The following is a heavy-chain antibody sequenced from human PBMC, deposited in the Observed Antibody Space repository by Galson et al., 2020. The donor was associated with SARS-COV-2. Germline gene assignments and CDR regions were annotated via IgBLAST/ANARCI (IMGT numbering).Heavy chain of an antibody. Sequence: SQTLSLTCAASGTSISSGSYSWNWLRQPPGNGLEWIGYIPHSGGTYYNPSLKSRVTISGDRSKNQFSLRLSSVTAADTAVYYCARLHYGEYAPEAFDIWGPGTRVTVAS. CDR2: IPHSGGT. CDR3: ARLHYGEYAPEAFDI. CDR1: GTSISSGSYS. J-gene: IGHJ3*02. V-gene: IGHV4-30-2*01. D-gene: IGHD4-17*01.